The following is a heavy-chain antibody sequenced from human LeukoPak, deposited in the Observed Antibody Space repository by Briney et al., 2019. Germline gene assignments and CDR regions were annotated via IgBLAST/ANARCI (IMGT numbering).Heavy chain of an antibody. J-gene: IGHJ4*02. CDR2: VYSSGST. D-gene: IGHD5-18*01. CDR3: ARYSYGGYYFDY. V-gene: IGHV4-59*01. CDR1: GGSISSYY. Sequence: SETLSLTCTVSGGSISSYYWSWIRQPPGKGLEWIGYVYSSGSTNYNPSLKSRVTISVDTSKNQFSLKLSSVTAADTAVYYCARYSYGGYYFDYWGQGTLVAVSS.